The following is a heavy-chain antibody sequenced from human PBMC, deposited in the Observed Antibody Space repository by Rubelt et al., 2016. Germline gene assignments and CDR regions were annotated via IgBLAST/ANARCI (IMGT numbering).Heavy chain of an antibody. Sequence: KYYADSGKGRFTISRDNSKNTLYLQMNSLRAEDTAVYYCAREAGQKLYGMDVWGQGTTVTVSS. CDR3: AREAGQKLYGMDV. CDR2: K. D-gene: IGHD5-24*01. J-gene: IGHJ6*02. V-gene: IGHV3-30*01.